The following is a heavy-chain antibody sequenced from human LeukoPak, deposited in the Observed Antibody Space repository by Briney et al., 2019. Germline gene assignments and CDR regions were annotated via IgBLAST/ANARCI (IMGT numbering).Heavy chain of an antibody. D-gene: IGHD2-15*01. CDR2: IYSGGST. J-gene: IGHJ5*02. Sequence: GGSLRLSCAASGFTVSSNYMSWVRQAPGKGLEWVSVIYSGGSTYYADSVKGRFTISRDNAKNSLYLQMNSLRAEDTAVYYCAREGYCSGGSCYNWFDPWGQGTLVTVSS. CDR1: GFTVSSNY. V-gene: IGHV3-66*01. CDR3: AREGYCSGGSCYNWFDP.